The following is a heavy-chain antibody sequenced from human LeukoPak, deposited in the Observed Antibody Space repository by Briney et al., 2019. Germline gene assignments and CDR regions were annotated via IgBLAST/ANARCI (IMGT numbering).Heavy chain of an antibody. CDR3: AKGYSYGYGYYMDV. CDR2: ISGSGGST. J-gene: IGHJ6*03. D-gene: IGHD5-18*01. CDR1: GFTFSSYA. Sequence: PGGSLRLSCAASGFTFSSYAMSRVRQAPGKGLEWVSAISGSGGSTYYADSVKGRFTISRDNSKNTLYLQMNSLRAEDTAVYYCAKGYSYGYGYYMDVWGKGTTVTVSS. V-gene: IGHV3-23*01.